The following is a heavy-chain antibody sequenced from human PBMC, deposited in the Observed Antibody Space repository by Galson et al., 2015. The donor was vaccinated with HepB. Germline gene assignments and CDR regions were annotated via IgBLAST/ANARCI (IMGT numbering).Heavy chain of an antibody. V-gene: IGHV3-48*03. Sequence: SLRLSCAASGFTFSSYEMNWVRQAPGKGLEWVSYISSSGSTIYYADSVKGRFTISRDNAKNSLYLQMNSLRAEDTAVYYCARAPTVGLLAYYYYGMDVWGQGTTVTVSS. CDR3: ARAPTVGLLAYYYYGMDV. J-gene: IGHJ6*02. D-gene: IGHD1-26*01. CDR1: GFTFSSYE. CDR2: ISSSGSTI.